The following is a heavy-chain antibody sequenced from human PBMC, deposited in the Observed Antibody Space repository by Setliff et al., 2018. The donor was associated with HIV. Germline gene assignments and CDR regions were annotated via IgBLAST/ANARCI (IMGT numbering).Heavy chain of an antibody. CDR3: AKLQEGHVYSHYDS. V-gene: IGHV3-23*01. CDR1: GFTFTSYA. J-gene: IGHJ4*02. D-gene: IGHD2-21*01. CDR2: ISGSGSTT. Sequence: GGSLRLSCAASGFTFTSYAMNWVRQAPGKGLEWVSSISGSGSTTYYADSVKSRLTISRDNSQNALYLHMNSLRAEDTAVYYCAKLQEGHVYSHYDSWGQGTLVTVSS.